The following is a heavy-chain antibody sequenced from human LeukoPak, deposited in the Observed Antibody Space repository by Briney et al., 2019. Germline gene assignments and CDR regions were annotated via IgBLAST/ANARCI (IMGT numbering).Heavy chain of an antibody. CDR2: RSYDGSNK. CDR3: ARGQLLWFGEPTLREEFDY. CDR1: GFTYSSYG. D-gene: IGHD3-10*01. J-gene: IGHJ4*02. V-gene: IGHV3-30*03. Sequence: PGGSLRLSCAASGFTYSSYGMHWVRQAPGKGLEWVAVRSYDGSNKYYADSVKGRFTISRDNSKNTLYLQMNSLRAEDTAVYYCARGQLLWFGEPTLREEFDYWGQGTLVTVSS.